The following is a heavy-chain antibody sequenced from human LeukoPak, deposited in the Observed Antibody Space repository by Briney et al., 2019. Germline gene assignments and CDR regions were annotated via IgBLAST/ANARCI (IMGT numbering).Heavy chain of an antibody. V-gene: IGHV3-48*02. CDR3: ARDGACSGGSCYGDFDY. J-gene: IGHJ4*02. CDR2: ISSSSTI. Sequence: PGGSLRLSCAASGFTFSSYSMNWVRQAPGKGLEWVSYISSSSTIYYADSVKGRFTISRDNAKNSLYLQMNSLRDEDTAVYYCARDGACSGGSCYGDFDYWGQGTLVTVSS. CDR1: GFTFSSYS. D-gene: IGHD2-15*01.